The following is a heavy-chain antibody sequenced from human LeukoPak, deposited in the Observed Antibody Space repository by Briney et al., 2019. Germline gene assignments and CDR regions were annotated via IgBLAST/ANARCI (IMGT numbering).Heavy chain of an antibody. CDR2: ITGSGDNA. CDR3: AKYVAGGWNYLDC. V-gene: IGHV3-23*01. CDR1: GFTFSSSA. J-gene: IGHJ4*02. Sequence: RPGGSLRLSCAGSGFTFSSSAMSWVRQAPRRGLEWVSGITGSGDNAHYADSVKGRFTISRDNSKNTLYLEMNSLRAEDTAVYYCAKYVAGGWNYLDCWGQGSLVTVSS. D-gene: IGHD3-16*02.